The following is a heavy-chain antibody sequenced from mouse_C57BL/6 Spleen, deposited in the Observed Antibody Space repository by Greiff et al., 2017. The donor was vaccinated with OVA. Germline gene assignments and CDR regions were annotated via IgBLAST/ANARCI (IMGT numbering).Heavy chain of an antibody. CDR1: GYTFTSYT. CDR2: INPSSGYT. CDR3: ARSSTYYAMDY. Sequence: VQGVESGAELARPGASVKMSCKASGYTFTSYTMHWVKQRPGQGLEWIGYINPSSGYTKYNQKFKDKATLTADKSSSTAYMQLSSLTSEDSAVYYCARSSTYYAMDYWGQGTSVTVSS. J-gene: IGHJ4*01. V-gene: IGHV1-4*01.